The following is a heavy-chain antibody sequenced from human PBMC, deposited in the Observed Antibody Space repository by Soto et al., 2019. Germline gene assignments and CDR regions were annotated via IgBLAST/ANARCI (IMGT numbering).Heavy chain of an antibody. Sequence: GGSLRLSCAASGFTFSNYGMHWVRQAPGKGLEWVAVIWYDGSNKYFADSVKGRFTISKDNSKNTLFLQMNSLRAEDTAVYYCARDIGDHTNRLTDAFDIWGQGTMVTVSS. D-gene: IGHD3-16*02. V-gene: IGHV3-33*01. CDR1: GFTFSNYG. CDR3: ARDIGDHTNRLTDAFDI. J-gene: IGHJ3*02. CDR2: IWYDGSNK.